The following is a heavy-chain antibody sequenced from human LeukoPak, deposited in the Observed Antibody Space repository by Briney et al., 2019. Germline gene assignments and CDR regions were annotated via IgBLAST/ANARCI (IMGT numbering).Heavy chain of an antibody. D-gene: IGHD2-2*01. CDR1: GYIFTSYG. Sequence: AAVKVSCKASGYIFTSYGISWVRQAPGQGLEWMGWISAYNGNTNYAQKLQGRVTMTTDTSTSTACMELRSLRSDDTAVYYCARDPGYCSSTSCLPGAPIDYWGQGTLVTVSS. V-gene: IGHV1-18*01. J-gene: IGHJ4*02. CDR2: ISAYNGNT. CDR3: ARDPGYCSSTSCLPGAPIDY.